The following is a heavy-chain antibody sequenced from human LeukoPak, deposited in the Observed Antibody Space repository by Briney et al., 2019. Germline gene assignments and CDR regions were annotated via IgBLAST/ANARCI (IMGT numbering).Heavy chain of an antibody. CDR3: VRGGGADRHYGLDV. CDR2: INSDGTST. J-gene: IGHJ6*02. Sequence: PGGSLRLSCAAFGFTFSSYWIHWVRQAPGKGPVWVSRINSDGTSTTYADPVKGRFTISRDSAKNTVYLQMNSLRAEDTAVYYCVRGGGADRHYGLDVWGQGTTVTVSS. CDR1: GFTFSSYW. V-gene: IGHV3-74*01. D-gene: IGHD6-6*01.